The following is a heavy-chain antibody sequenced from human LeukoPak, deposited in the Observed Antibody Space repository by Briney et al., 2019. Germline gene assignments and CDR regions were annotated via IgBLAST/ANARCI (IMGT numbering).Heavy chain of an antibody. CDR1: GYTFTSYG. J-gene: IGHJ4*02. V-gene: IGHV1-18*01. CDR2: ISAYNGNT. D-gene: IGHD6-13*01. CDR3: ARDALGRKQQLGDY. Sequence: ASVKVSCKASGYTFTSYGIGWVRQAPGQGLEWMGWISAYNGNTNYAQKLQGRVTMTTDTSTSTAYMELRSLRSDDTAVYYCARDALGRKQQLGDYWGQGTLVTVSS.